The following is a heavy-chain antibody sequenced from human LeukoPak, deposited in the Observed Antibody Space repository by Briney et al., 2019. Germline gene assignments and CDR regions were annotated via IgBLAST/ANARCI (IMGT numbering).Heavy chain of an antibody. J-gene: IGHJ6*04. CDR3: ARVPIVVVPAAMYVYGMDV. CDR2: INHSGST. V-gene: IGHV4-34*01. Sequence: SETLSLTCAVYGGSFGGYYWSWIRQPPGKGLEWIGEINHSGSTNYNPSLKGRVTISVDTSKNQFSLKLSSVTAADTAVYYCARVPIVVVPAAMYVYGMDVWGKGTTVTVSS. D-gene: IGHD2-2*01. CDR1: GGSFGGYY.